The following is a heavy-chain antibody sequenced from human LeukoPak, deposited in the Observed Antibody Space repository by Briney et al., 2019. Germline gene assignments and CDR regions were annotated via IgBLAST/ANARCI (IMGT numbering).Heavy chain of an antibody. V-gene: IGHV3-30-3*01. D-gene: IGHD3-22*01. J-gene: IGHJ4*02. Sequence: GGSLRLSCAASGFTFSSYAMHWVRQAPGKGLEWVAVISYDGSNKYYADSVKGRFTISRDNSKNTLYLQMNSLRAEDTAVYYCASTETPSYYDSNGFYPYYFDNWGQGTLVTVSS. CDR3: ASTETPSYYDSNGFYPYYFDN. CDR1: GFTFSSYA. CDR2: ISYDGSNK.